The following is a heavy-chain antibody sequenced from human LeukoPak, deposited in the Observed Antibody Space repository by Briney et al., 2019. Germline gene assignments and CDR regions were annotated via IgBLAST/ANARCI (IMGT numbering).Heavy chain of an antibody. J-gene: IGHJ2*01. D-gene: IGHD4-17*01. Sequence: SETLSLTCTVSGGSISSYYWSWIRQPPGKGLEWIGYIYYSGSTNYNPSLKSRVTISVDTSKNQFSLKLSSVTAADTAVYYCARMTTVTTTYFDLWGRGTLVTVSS. CDR2: IYYSGST. CDR3: ARMTTVTTTYFDL. V-gene: IGHV4-59*12. CDR1: GGSISSYY.